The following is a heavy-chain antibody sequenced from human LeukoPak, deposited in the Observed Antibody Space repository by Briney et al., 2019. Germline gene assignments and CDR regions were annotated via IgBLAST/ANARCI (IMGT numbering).Heavy chain of an antibody. CDR1: GGSITSDH. J-gene: IGHJ3*02. V-gene: IGHV4-59*01. Sequence: SETLSLTCTVSGGSITSDHWNWIRQPPVKGLEWIGCIYYSGRTYYNPSLKSRITISVDMSKMQFSLRLTSVTAADTAVYYCARENDFEIWGQGTLVTVSS. CDR2: IYYSGRT. CDR3: ARENDFEI.